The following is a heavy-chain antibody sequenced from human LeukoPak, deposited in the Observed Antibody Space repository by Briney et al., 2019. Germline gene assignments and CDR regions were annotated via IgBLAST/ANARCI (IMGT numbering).Heavy chain of an antibody. Sequence: GASVKVSCKASGYTFTSYGISWVRQAPGQGLEWMGWISAYNGNTNYAQELQGRVTMTTDTSTSTAYMELRSLRSDDTAVYYCARVPASYYYYHMDVWGKGTTVTVSS. D-gene: IGHD2-15*01. CDR1: GYTFTSYG. V-gene: IGHV1-18*01. CDR3: ARVPASYYYYHMDV. J-gene: IGHJ6*03. CDR2: ISAYNGNT.